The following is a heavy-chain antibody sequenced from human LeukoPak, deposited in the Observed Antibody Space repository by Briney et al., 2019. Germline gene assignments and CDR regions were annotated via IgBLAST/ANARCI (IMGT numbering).Heavy chain of an antibody. Sequence: ASVKVSCKASGYTFTSYDINWVRQATGQGLEWMGRMNPNSGNTGYAQKFQGRVTITRNTSISTAYMELSSLRSEDTAVYYCARGPLSSWYEIRWFDPWGQGTLVTVSS. CDR2: MNPNSGNT. D-gene: IGHD6-13*01. J-gene: IGHJ5*02. CDR1: GYTFTSYD. CDR3: ARGPLSSWYEIRWFDP. V-gene: IGHV1-8*03.